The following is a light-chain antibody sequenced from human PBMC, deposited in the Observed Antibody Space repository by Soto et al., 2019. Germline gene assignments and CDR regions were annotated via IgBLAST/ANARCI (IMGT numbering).Light chain of an antibody. CDR2: AAS. CDR1: QGISSY. CDR3: QQYYSYPQT. J-gene: IGKJ1*01. Sequence: AIRMTQSPSSFSASTGDRVTITCRASQGISSYLAWYQQKPGKAPKLLIYAASTLQSGVPSRFSGSESGTDFTLTISCLQSEDFATYYCQQYYSYPQTFGQGTKVYIK. V-gene: IGKV1-8*01.